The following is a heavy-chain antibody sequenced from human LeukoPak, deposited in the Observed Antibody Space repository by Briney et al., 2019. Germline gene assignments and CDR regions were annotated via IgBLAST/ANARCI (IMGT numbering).Heavy chain of an antibody. CDR3: ARGGWTAAAGTSDYYYYMDV. V-gene: IGHV1-2*02. CDR1: GYTFTGYY. CDR2: INPNSGGT. Sequence: PGASVKVSCKASGYTFTGYYMHWVRQAPGQGLEWMGWINPNSGGTNYAQKFQGRVTMTRDTSISTAYMELSRLRSDDTAVYYCARGGWTAAAGTSDYYYYMDVWGKGTTVTVSS. J-gene: IGHJ6*03. D-gene: IGHD6-13*01.